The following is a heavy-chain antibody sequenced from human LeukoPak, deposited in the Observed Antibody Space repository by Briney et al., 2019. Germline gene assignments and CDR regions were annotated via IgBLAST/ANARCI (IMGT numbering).Heavy chain of an antibody. CDR2: INAGNGDT. V-gene: IGHV1-3*01. CDR3: AKDEKGYYHDTSGYPDAFDI. Sequence: ASVKVSCKASGYDFTSYAMHWVRQAPGQRLEWMGWINAGNGDTKYSQKFQDRVTVTRDTSTSTAYMGLSSLRSEDTAVYYCAKDEKGYYHDTSGYPDAFDIWGQGTMVTVSS. J-gene: IGHJ3*02. D-gene: IGHD3-22*01. CDR1: GYDFTSYA.